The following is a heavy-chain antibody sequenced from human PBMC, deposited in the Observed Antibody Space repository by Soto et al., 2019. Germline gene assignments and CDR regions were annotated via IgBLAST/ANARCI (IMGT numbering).Heavy chain of an antibody. Sequence: ASVKVSCKASGYTFTSYYMHWVRQAPGQGLEWMGIINPSGGSTSYAQKFQGRVTMTRDTSTSTVYMELSSLRSEDTAVYYCARTRGYCSGGSCYSPWYFDLWGRGTLVTVSS. CDR1: GYTFTSYY. J-gene: IGHJ2*01. D-gene: IGHD2-15*01. V-gene: IGHV1-46*03. CDR3: ARTRGYCSGGSCYSPWYFDL. CDR2: INPSGGST.